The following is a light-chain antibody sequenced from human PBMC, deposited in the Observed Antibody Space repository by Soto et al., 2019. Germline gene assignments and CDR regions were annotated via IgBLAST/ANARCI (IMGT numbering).Light chain of an antibody. CDR3: SSYTSRTTLYV. J-gene: IGLJ1*01. CDR1: NSDVGGYDY. V-gene: IGLV2-14*01. CDR2: EGS. Sequence: QSVLTQPASVSGSPGQSITISCTGTNSDVGGYDYVSWYQQHPGKAPKLIIYEGSNRPSGVSNRFSGSKSGNTASLTISGLQAEDEADYHCSSYTSRTTLYVFGTGTKVTVL.